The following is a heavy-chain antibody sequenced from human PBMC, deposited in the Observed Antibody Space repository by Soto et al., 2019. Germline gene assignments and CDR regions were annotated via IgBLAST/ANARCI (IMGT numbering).Heavy chain of an antibody. D-gene: IGHD3-16*01. J-gene: IGHJ6*02. CDR1: RDTFSKYA. CDR3: ARGATSLGV. V-gene: IGHV1-69*01. Sequence: QVQLVQSGAEVKKPVSSVKVSCKASRDTFSKYAFNWVRQAPGQGLEWMGWIIPIYDSRNYAEKFQGRVTLAADESTRTAYMELRSLRFEDTAVYYCARGATSLGVWGQGTTVTVSS. CDR2: IIPIYDSR.